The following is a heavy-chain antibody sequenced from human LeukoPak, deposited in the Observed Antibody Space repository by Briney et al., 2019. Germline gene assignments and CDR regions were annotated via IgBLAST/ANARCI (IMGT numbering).Heavy chain of an antibody. CDR1: RGSISSSSYY. CDR3: ARRGTYYYGSGTYYFDY. V-gene: IGHV4-39*01. D-gene: IGHD3-10*01. Sequence: SETLSLTRTVSRGSISSSSYYWGWIRQPPGKGLEWIGSIYYSGSTYYNPSLKSRVTISVDTSKNQFSLKLSSVTAADTAVYYCARRGTYYYGSGTYYFDYWGRGTLVTVSS. CDR2: IYYSGST. J-gene: IGHJ4*02.